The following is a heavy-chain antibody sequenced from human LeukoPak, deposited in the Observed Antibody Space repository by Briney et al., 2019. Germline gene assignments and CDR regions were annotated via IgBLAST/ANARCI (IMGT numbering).Heavy chain of an antibody. CDR1: GYTFTSYD. CDR2: MNPNSGNT. V-gene: IGHV1-8*01. J-gene: IGHJ4*02. CDR3: AGPGLAAAGNLDY. Sequence: GASVKVSCKASGYTFTSYDINWVRQATGQGLEWMGWMNPNSGNTGYAQKFQGRVTMTRNTSISTAYMELSSLRSEDTAVYYCAGPGLAAAGNLDYWGQGTLVAVSS. D-gene: IGHD6-13*01.